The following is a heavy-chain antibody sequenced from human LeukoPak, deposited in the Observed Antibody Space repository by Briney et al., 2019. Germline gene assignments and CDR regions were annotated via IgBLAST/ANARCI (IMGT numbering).Heavy chain of an antibody. V-gene: IGHV4-30-2*01. D-gene: IGHD5-18*01. CDR3: ARDTAIFSGHAFDI. J-gene: IGHJ3*02. CDR1: GGSISSGGYY. CDR2: IYHSGST. Sequence: SETLSLTCTVSGGSISSGGYYWSWIRQPPGKGLEWIGYIYHSGSTYYNPSLKSRVTISVDTSKNQFSLKLSSVTAADTAVYYCARDTAIFSGHAFDIWGQGTMVTVSS.